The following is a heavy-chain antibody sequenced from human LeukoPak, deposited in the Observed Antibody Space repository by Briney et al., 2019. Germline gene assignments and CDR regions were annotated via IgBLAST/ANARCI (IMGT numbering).Heavy chain of an antibody. CDR1: GFTFSSYE. Sequence: GGSLRLSCAASGFTFSSYEMNWVRQAPGKGLEWVSYISSSGSTIYYVDSVKGRFTISRDNAKNSLYLQMNSLRAEDSAVYYCARDQAGRHSDYWGQGTLVTVSS. J-gene: IGHJ4*02. D-gene: IGHD6-13*01. V-gene: IGHV3-48*03. CDR2: ISSSGSTI. CDR3: ARDQAGRHSDY.